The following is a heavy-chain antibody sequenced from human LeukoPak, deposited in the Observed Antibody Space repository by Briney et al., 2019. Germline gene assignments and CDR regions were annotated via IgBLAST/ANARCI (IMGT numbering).Heavy chain of an antibody. Sequence: PGGSLRLSCAASGFTFSSYGMHWVRQAPGKGLEWVAFIRYDGSNKYYADSVKGRFTISRDNSKNTLYLQMNSLRAEDTAVYYCAKDIESSSWYQFYPHYGMDVWGQGTTVTVSS. J-gene: IGHJ6*02. V-gene: IGHV3-30*02. D-gene: IGHD6-13*01. CDR3: AKDIESSSWYQFYPHYGMDV. CDR2: IRYDGSNK. CDR1: GFTFSSYG.